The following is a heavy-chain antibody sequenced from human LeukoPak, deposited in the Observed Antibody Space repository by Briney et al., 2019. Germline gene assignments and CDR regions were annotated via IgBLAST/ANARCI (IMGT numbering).Heavy chain of an antibody. CDR2: IRYDGSNK. D-gene: IGHD3-10*01. V-gene: IGHV3-30*02. CDR1: GFTFSSYG. CDR3: AKEMRGTMVRGVITLFDY. J-gene: IGHJ4*02. Sequence: GGSLRLSCAASGFTFSSYGMHWVHQAPGKGLECLAFIRYDGSNKYYADSVKGRFTTSRDNSKNTLYLQMNSLRAEDTAVYYCAKEMRGTMVRGVITLFDYWGQGTLVTVSS.